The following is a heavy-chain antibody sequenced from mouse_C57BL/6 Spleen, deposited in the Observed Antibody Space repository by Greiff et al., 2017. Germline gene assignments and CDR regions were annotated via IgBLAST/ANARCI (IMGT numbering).Heavy chain of an antibody. J-gene: IGHJ1*03. D-gene: IGHD2-1*01. V-gene: IGHV5-9*01. Sequence: EVQLVESGGGLVKPGGSLKLSCAASGFTFSSYTMSWVRQTPEKRLEWVATISGGGGNTYYPDSVKGRFTISRDNAKNTLYRQMSSLRSEDTALDYCARAWSLYWYFDVWGTGTTVTVSS. CDR3: ARAWSLYWYFDV. CDR1: GFTFSSYT. CDR2: ISGGGGNT.